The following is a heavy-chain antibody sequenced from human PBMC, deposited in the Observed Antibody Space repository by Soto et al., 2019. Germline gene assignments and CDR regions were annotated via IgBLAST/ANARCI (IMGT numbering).Heavy chain of an antibody. CDR3: AKLYAAIYYYGLDV. CDR2: ISRTSSTI. V-gene: IGHV3-48*01. D-gene: IGHD2-2*01. J-gene: IGHJ6*02. CDR1: GFTFSSYS. Sequence: GGSLRLSCAASGFTFSSYSMNWVRQAPGKGLEWVSYISRTSSTIYYADSVKGRFTISRDNANNSLYLQMNSLRAEDTAVYYCAKLYAAIYYYGLDVWGQGTTVTVSS.